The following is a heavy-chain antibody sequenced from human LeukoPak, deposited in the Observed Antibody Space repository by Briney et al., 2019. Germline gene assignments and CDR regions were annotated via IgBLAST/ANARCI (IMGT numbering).Heavy chain of an antibody. CDR1: GFTFSFYP. D-gene: IGHD1-26*01. Sequence: GGSLRLSCAGSGFTFSFYPMHWVRQAPGKGLEWVAFIRYDGSNKYYADSVKGRFTISRDNSKNTLYLQMSSLRAEDTAVYYCAKGRGSYVGQYYFDYWGQGTLVTVSS. CDR3: AKGRGSYVGQYYFDY. CDR2: IRYDGSNK. J-gene: IGHJ4*02. V-gene: IGHV3-30*02.